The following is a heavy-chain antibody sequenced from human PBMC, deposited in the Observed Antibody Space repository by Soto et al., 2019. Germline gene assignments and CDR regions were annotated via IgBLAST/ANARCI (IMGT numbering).Heavy chain of an antibody. Sequence: SVKVSCKASGGTFSIYAISWVRQAPGQGLEWMGGIIPIFGTANYAQKFQGRVTITADESTSTAYMELSSLRSEDTAVYYCARVVAAAGNSWFDPWGQGTLVTVSS. CDR2: IIPIFGTA. V-gene: IGHV1-69*13. J-gene: IGHJ5*02. CDR3: ARVVAAAGNSWFDP. D-gene: IGHD6-13*01. CDR1: GGTFSIYA.